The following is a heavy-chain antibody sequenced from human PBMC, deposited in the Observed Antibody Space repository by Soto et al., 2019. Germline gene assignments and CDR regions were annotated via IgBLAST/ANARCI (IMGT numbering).Heavy chain of an antibody. CDR3: ARQDCSSTSCYSDY. Sequence: SETLSLTCTVSGGSIGSSSYYWGWIRQPPGKGLEWIGSIYYSGSTYYNPSLKSRVTISVDTSKNQFSLKLSSVTAADTAVYYCARQDCSSTSCYSDYWGQGTLVTVSS. V-gene: IGHV4-39*01. D-gene: IGHD2-2*01. CDR2: IYYSGST. CDR1: GGSIGSSSYY. J-gene: IGHJ4*02.